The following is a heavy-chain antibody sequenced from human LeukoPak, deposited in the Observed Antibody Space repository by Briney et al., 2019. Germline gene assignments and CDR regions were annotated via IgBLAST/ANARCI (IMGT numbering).Heavy chain of an antibody. CDR3: DSEVGYRSLGY. CDR1: GFTFDDDT. J-gene: IGHJ4*02. Sequence: PGGSLRLSCAASGFTFDDDTMHWVRQTPGRGLEWVSFITWKSHRTHYADSVKGRFTVSRDNSKDSLYLQTNSLRTEDTGLYHCDSEVGYRSLGYLGQGTLVTVSS. CDR2: ITWKSHRT. D-gene: IGHD3-3*01. V-gene: IGHV3-43*01.